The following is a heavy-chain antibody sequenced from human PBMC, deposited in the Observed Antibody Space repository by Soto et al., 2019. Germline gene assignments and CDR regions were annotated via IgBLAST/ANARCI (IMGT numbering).Heavy chain of an antibody. V-gene: IGHV4-4*02. CDR2: IYHTGSS. CDR1: GGSINSNNW. D-gene: IGHD3-10*01. CDR3: ARAVWFGALPSYFGY. Sequence: SSETLSLTCAVSGGSINSNNWWSWVRQPPGKGLEWIGNIYHTGSSNYNPSLKSRVIISVDKSKNQFSLKLSSVTAADTAVYYCARAVWFGALPSYFGYCRQLHLVAASS. J-gene: IGHJ4*02.